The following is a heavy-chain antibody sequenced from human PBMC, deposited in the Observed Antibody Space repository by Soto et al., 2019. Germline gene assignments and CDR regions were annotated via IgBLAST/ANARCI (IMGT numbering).Heavy chain of an antibody. CDR3: ARDGSSPFDY. CDR1: GYTFTDYY. Sequence: QVHLVQSGAEVKKPGASVRVSCKASGYTFTDYYIHWVRQAPGQGLEWMGRINPDSGDTDYAQKFQGRVTMTTDTSISTAHMDLSRLTYDDTAVYYCARDGSSPFDYWGQGTLVTVSS. J-gene: IGHJ4*02. D-gene: IGHD6-13*01. V-gene: IGHV1-2*06. CDR2: INPDSGDT.